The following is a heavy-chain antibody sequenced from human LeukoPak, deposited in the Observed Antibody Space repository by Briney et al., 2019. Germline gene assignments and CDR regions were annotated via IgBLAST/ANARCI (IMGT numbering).Heavy chain of an antibody. CDR3: AVNSTKHTFDI. V-gene: IGHV4-59*08. CDR1: GGSMSPFY. Sequence: PSETLSLTRTVAGGSMSPFYGSWIRQSPGKGLEWIGSIYYSGGTNYNPSLKSRVTISVDTSKNQFSLDLSSVTAADTAVYYCAVNSTKHTFDIWGQGTMVTVSS. CDR2: IYYSGGT. J-gene: IGHJ3*02. D-gene: IGHD1-1*01.